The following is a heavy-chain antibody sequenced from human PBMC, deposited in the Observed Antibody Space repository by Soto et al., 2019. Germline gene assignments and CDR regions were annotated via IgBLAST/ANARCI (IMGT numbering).Heavy chain of an antibody. CDR1: GGSISSYY. J-gene: IGHJ5*02. Sequence: QVQLQESGPGLVKPSETLSLTCTVSGGSISSYYWSWIRQPPGKGLEWIGYIYYSGSTNYNPSLKSRVTISVDTSKNQFSLKLSSVTAADTAVYYCARRTTYGENWFDPWGQGTLVTASS. D-gene: IGHD3-16*01. CDR3: ARRTTYGENWFDP. CDR2: IYYSGST. V-gene: IGHV4-59*01.